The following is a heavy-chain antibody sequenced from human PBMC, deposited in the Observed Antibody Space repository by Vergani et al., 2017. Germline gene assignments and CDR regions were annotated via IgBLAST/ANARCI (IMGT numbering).Heavy chain of an antibody. CDR2: ISDSGDIV. V-gene: IGHV3-11*01. CDR1: GFTFSDYY. CDR3: ARATAVVRGEIDY. Sequence: QVQLVESGGGLVKPGGSLRLSCAASGFTFSDYYMGWIRQAPGKGLEWVSYISDSGDIVYYADSVRGRFTISRDNAKNSLFLKMKSLRDEDAAIYYCARATAVVRGEIDYWGQGTLVTVSS. D-gene: IGHD4-23*01. J-gene: IGHJ4*02.